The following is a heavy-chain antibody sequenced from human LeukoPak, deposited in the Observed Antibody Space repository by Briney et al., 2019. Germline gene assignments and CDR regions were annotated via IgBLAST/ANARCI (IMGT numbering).Heavy chain of an antibody. V-gene: IGHV3-7*01. CDR1: GFTFSAYW. Sequence: PGESLRLSCAASGFTFSAYWMTWVRQAPGKGLAWVANIIEGGDVKYYVDSVKGRFTISRDNTKNSLYLQMTSLRADDTAVYYCARVGKNGWDFDHWGRGTLVTVSS. CDR3: ARVGKNGWDFDH. CDR2: IIEGGDVK. D-gene: IGHD6-19*01. J-gene: IGHJ4*02.